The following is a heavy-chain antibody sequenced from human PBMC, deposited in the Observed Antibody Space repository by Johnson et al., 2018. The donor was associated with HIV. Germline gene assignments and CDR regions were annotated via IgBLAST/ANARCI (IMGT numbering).Heavy chain of an antibody. CDR2: INWNGGST. V-gene: IGHV3-20*04. D-gene: IGHD1-26*01. CDR1: GFTFDNFA. CDR3: AKDARTRWELEPDAFDI. Sequence: VQLVESGGGVVRPGGSLRLSCAASGFTFDNFAMSWVRQAPGKGLEWVSGINWNGGSTSYADSVKGRFTISRDTSKKSVFLQMNNLRPEDTAVYYCAKDARTRWELEPDAFDIWGQGTMVTVSS. J-gene: IGHJ3*02.